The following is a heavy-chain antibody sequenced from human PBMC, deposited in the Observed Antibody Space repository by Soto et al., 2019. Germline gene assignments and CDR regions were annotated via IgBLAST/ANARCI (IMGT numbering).Heavy chain of an antibody. CDR3: ARGREQWLVDAFDI. D-gene: IGHD6-19*01. J-gene: IGHJ3*02. CDR1: GGSFSGYY. V-gene: IGHV4-34*01. Sequence: QVQVQQWGAGLLKSSETLSLTCAVYGGSFSGYYWSWIRQPPGKGLEWIGEVNPTGSTKFNPSLKSRVTISVDTSKNQFSLNLNSVTAADTALYYCARGREQWLVDAFDIWGQGTMVTVSS. CDR2: VNPTGST.